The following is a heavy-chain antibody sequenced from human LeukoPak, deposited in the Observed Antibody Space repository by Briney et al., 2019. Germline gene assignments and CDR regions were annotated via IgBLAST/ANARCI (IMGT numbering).Heavy chain of an antibody. CDR3: ARAIYSYVHSDLGN. J-gene: IGHJ4*02. Sequence: GGSLRLSCAASGFTFSSYSMNWVRQAPGKGLEWVSSISSSSSYIYYADSVKGRFTISRDNAKNSLYLQMNSLRAKDTAVYYCARAIYSYVHSDLGNWGQGTLVTVSS. V-gene: IGHV3-21*01. CDR1: GFTFSSYS. D-gene: IGHD5-18*01. CDR2: ISSSSSYI.